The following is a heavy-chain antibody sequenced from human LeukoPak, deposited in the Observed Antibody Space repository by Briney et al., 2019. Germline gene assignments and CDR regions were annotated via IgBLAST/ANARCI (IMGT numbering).Heavy chain of an antibody. CDR1: GGSISSRTYY. D-gene: IGHD6-13*01. CDR2: IYYSGTT. V-gene: IGHV4-39*07. Sequence: SETLSLTCTVSGGSISSRTYYWGWIRQPPGKGLEWIGTIYYSGTTYYNPSLKSRVTISLDTSKNQFSLKLSSVTAADTAVYYCARVGAAGGKIWNYYYYMDVWGKGTTVTVSS. CDR3: ARVGAAGGKIWNYYYYMDV. J-gene: IGHJ6*03.